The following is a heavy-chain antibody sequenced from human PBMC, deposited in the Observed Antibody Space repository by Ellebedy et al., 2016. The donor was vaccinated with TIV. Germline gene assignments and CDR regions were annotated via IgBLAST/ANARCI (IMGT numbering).Heavy chain of an antibody. CDR1: GGTFSSYA. D-gene: IGHD6-13*01. CDR3: ARGGGSNWYLELDY. J-gene: IGHJ4*02. V-gene: IGHV1-69*13. Sequence: ASVKVSCKASGGTFSSYAINWVRQAPGQGLEWMGGIIPIFGTANYAQKFQGRVTITADESTSTAYMELSSLRSEDTAVYYCARGGGSNWYLELDYWGQGTLVTVSS. CDR2: IIPIFGTA.